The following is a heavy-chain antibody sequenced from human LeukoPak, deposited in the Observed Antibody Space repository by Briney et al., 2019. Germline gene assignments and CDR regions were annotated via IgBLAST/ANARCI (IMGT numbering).Heavy chain of an antibody. Sequence: SETLSLTCAVYGGSFSGYYWSWIRQPPGKGLEWIGEINHSGSTNYNPSLKSRVTISVDTSKNQFSLKLSSVTAADTAVYYCARDGTVTTTGNGMDVWGQGTTVTVSS. CDR3: ARDGTVTTTGNGMDV. CDR2: INHSGST. J-gene: IGHJ6*02. D-gene: IGHD4-11*01. CDR1: GGSFSGYY. V-gene: IGHV4-34*01.